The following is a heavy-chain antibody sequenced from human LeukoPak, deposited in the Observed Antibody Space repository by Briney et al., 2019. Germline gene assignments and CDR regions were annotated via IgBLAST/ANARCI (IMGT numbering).Heavy chain of an antibody. V-gene: IGHV3-74*01. J-gene: IGHJ4*02. CDR1: GFTFSTYW. D-gene: IGHD1-26*01. CDR2: INSDGSTT. CDR3: AREVGAIDY. Sequence: GGSLRLSCAASGFTFSTYWMHWVRQAPGKGLVWVSRINSDGSTTTYADSVKGRFTISRDNAKNTLYLQMNSLRAEDTAVYYCAREVGAIDYWGQGTLVAVSS.